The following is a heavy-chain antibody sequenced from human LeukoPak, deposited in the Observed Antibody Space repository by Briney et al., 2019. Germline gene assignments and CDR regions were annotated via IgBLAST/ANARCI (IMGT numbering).Heavy chain of an antibody. CDR2: INSDGRST. Sequence: GGSLRLSCAASGFTFSSYWMHWVRQAPGKGLVWVSRINSDGRSTSYADSVKGRFTISRENAKTTLYLQMNSLRAEDTAVYYCARVNYKRDDYWGQGTLVTVSS. D-gene: IGHD5-24*01. V-gene: IGHV3-74*01. CDR3: ARVNYKRDDY. CDR1: GFTFSSYW. J-gene: IGHJ4*02.